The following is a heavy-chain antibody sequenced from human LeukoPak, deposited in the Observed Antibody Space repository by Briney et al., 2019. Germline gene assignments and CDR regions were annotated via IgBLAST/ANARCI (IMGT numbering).Heavy chain of an antibody. CDR2: IYYSGST. J-gene: IGHJ3*02. D-gene: IGHD2/OR15-2a*01. Sequence: RSSETLSLTCAVSGGSISSGGYYWSWIRQHPGKGLEWIGYIYYSGSTYYNPSLKSRVTISVDTSKNQFSLKLSSVTAADTAVYYCAREENWHDAFDIWGQGTMVTVSS. CDR3: AREENWHDAFDI. CDR1: GGSISSGGYY. V-gene: IGHV4-31*11.